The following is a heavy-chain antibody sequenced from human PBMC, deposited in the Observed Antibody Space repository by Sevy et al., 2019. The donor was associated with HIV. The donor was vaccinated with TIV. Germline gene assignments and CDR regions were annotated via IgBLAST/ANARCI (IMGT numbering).Heavy chain of an antibody. D-gene: IGHD2-2*01. CDR1: GFTFSSYW. J-gene: IGHJ6*03. CDR2: IKQDGSEK. Sequence: GGSLRLSCAASGFTFSSYWMSWVRLAPGKGLEWVANIKQDGSEKDYVDSVKGRFTISRDNAKNSLYLQMNSLRAEDTAVYYCARDQLDLGYCSSTTCYRTYYYYYYMDVWGKGTTVTVSS. V-gene: IGHV3-7*01. CDR3: ARDQLDLGYCSSTTCYRTYYYYYYMDV.